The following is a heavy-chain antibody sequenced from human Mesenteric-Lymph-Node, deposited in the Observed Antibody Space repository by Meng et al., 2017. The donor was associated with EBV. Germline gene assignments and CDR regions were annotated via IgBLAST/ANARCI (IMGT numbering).Heavy chain of an antibody. D-gene: IGHD3-10*01. CDR1: GYTFTNCG. J-gene: IGHJ4*02. CDR2: ISTYTGNT. Sequence: QVQLLQPGAEVKKLGPSGKVSCKASGYTFTNCGRSWWRQTPGQGLEWMGWISTYTGNTNSAQKVQGRVTMTTDTSTSTAYMELRSLRSDDTAMYYCARMIGSGSPFDYWGQGTLVTVSS. V-gene: IGHV1-18*01. CDR3: ARMIGSGSPFDY.